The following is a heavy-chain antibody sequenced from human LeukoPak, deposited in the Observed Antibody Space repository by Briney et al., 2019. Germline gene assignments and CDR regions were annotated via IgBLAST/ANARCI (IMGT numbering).Heavy chain of an antibody. Sequence: SETLSLTCTVSGGSISGSSYYWAWIRQPPGKGLEWIASIYYSGSTYYNPSLKSRLTISVDTSKNQFSLKLSSVTAADTAVYYCARALGSSGYGWFDPWGQGTLVTVSS. CDR1: GGSISGSSYY. D-gene: IGHD3-22*01. CDR3: ARALGSSGYGWFDP. V-gene: IGHV4-39*07. J-gene: IGHJ5*02. CDR2: IYYSGST.